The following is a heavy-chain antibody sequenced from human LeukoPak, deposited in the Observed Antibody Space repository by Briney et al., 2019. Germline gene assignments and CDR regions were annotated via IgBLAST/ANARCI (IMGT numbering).Heavy chain of an antibody. D-gene: IGHD5/OR15-5a*01. CDR2: IVYDGSNA. Sequence: PGGSLRLSCEASGFTFDSYSMHWVRQAPGKGLEWVAAIVYDGSNAYYADSVKGRFTVSRDNSKNTLLLQMNSLRPEDTAVYYCARDPGSLYSVTVGYYFDYWGQGTLVTVSP. J-gene: IGHJ4*02. CDR1: GFTFDSYS. V-gene: IGHV3-30*04. CDR3: ARDPGSLYSVTVGYYFDY.